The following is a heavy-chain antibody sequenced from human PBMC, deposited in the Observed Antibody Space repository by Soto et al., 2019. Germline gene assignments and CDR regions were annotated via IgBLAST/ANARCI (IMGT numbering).Heavy chain of an antibody. CDR3: ARDETYYDFWSGGYYYYYGMDV. J-gene: IGHJ6*02. V-gene: IGHV3-33*01. D-gene: IGHD3-3*01. CDR2: IWYDGSNK. CDR1: GFTFSSYG. Sequence: PGGSLRLSCAASGFTFSSYGMHWVRQAPGKGLEWVAVIWYDGSNKYYADSVKGRFTISRDNSKNTLYRQMNSLRAEDTAVYYCARDETYYDFWSGGYYYYYGMDVWGQGTTVTVSS.